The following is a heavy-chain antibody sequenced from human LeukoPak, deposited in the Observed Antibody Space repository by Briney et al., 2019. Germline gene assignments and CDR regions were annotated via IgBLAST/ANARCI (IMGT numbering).Heavy chain of an antibody. CDR2: IYPGDSDT. V-gene: IGHV5-51*01. J-gene: IGHJ6*03. Sequence: GESLKISCQGSGYNFTNYWIGWVRQMPGKGLEWMGIIYPGDSDTRYSPSFQGQVTISADKSISTAYLQWSSLKASDTAMYYCARIAVAGRVNYYYYYMDVWGKGTTVTISS. D-gene: IGHD6-19*01. CDR1: GYNFTNYW. CDR3: ARIAVAGRVNYYYYYMDV.